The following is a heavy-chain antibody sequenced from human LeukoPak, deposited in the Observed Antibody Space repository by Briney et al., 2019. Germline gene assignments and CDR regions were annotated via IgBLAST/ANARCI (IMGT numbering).Heavy chain of an antibody. Sequence: GASVKVSCKASGYTFTSYDINWVRQAPGQGLEWMGWMNPNSGNTGYAQKFQGRVTMTRDTSTSTVYMELSSLRSEDTAVYYCARDRSYYDSSGYPEALYYFDYWGQGTLVTVSS. CDR2: MNPNSGNT. J-gene: IGHJ4*02. CDR1: GYTFTSYD. V-gene: IGHV1-8*01. D-gene: IGHD3-22*01. CDR3: ARDRSYYDSSGYPEALYYFDY.